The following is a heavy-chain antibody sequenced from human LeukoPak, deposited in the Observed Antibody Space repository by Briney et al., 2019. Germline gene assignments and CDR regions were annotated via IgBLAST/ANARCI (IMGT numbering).Heavy chain of an antibody. V-gene: IGHV3-30*18. D-gene: IGHD3-10*01. Sequence: GGSLRLSCAASGFTFSGYAMHWVRQAPGKGLEGVAVISYDGSNKFYADSVKGRFTISRDNSKNTLYLQMNSLRAEDTAVYYCAKTIRGLTLPDSWGQGTLVTVSS. CDR2: ISYDGSNK. CDR3: AKTIRGLTLPDS. CDR1: GFTFSGYA. J-gene: IGHJ4*02.